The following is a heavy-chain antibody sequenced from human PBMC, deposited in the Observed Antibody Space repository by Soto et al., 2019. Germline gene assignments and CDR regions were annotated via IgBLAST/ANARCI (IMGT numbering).Heavy chain of an antibody. J-gene: IGHJ6*04. V-gene: IGHV3-30*18. CDR1: GFTFTSYD. D-gene: IGHD6-6*01. Sequence: PGGSLRLSCSASGFTFTSYDMHWVRQAPGKGPEWVAVVSYDGSNQYYAASVKGRFTTSRDNSKNTLYLQMYSLRTEDTAVYYCAKGLIAAHPWEPNVSKSAMDVWGAGTPVTVFS. CDR2: VSYDGSNQ. CDR3: AKGLIAAHPWEPNVSKSAMDV.